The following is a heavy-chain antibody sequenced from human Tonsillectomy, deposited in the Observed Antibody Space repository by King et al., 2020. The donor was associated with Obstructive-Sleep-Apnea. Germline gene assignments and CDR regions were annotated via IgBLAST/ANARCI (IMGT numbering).Heavy chain of an antibody. Sequence: QLQESGPGLVKPSETLSLTCTVSGGSISSSSYYWGWIRQPPGKGLEWIGSVYYSGSSYYNPSLKSRVTISVDKSKNQFSLKLRSVTAADTAVYYCARGWDIVVVVAATPQTAAFDIWGQGTMVTVSS. D-gene: IGHD2-15*01. V-gene: IGHV4-39*07. CDR2: VYYSGSS. CDR1: GGSISSSSYY. CDR3: ARGWDIVVVVAATPQTAAFDI. J-gene: IGHJ3*02.